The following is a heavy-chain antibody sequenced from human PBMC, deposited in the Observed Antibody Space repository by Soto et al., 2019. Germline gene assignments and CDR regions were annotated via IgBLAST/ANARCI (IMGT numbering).Heavy chain of an antibody. V-gene: IGHV3-72*01. CDR1: GSTLSDHY. CDR2: SGNKANSDTT. Sequence: GGSLRLSCAASGSTLSDHYVDWVRQAPGKGLEWVGRSGNKANSDTTEYGSSVKGRFTISREDSKNSMYLQMNSLKTEDTAVYYCTRGYSGIDIYAFDIWGQGTLVTVSS. J-gene: IGHJ3*02. D-gene: IGHD1-26*01. CDR3: TRGYSGIDIYAFDI.